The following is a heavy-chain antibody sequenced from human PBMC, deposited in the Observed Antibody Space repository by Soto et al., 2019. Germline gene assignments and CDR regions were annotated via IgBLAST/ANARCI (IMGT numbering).Heavy chain of an antibody. V-gene: IGHV1-18*01. CDR3: ARDWSRYYDSSGLMSFY. Sequence: ASVKVSCKASGYTFTSYGISWVRQAPGQGLEWVGWISAHNGDTRYAQNLQGRITMTTDTFTNTAYMELTSLTSDDTAVYYCARDWSRYYDSSGLMSFYWGQGTLVTVFS. J-gene: IGHJ4*02. CDR2: ISAHNGDT. CDR1: GYTFTSYG. D-gene: IGHD3-22*01.